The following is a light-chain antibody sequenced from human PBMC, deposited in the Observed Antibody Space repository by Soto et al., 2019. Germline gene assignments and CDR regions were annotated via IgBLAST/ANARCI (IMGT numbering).Light chain of an antibody. J-gene: IGKJ1*01. CDR1: QSVSSN. Sequence: EILLTQSPATLSVSPLEIATLSFTSSQSVSSNLAWYQQKPGQAPRLLIYGASTRATGIPARFSGSGSGTEFTLTISSLQSEDFAVYYCQQYNNWPPWTFGQGTKVDI. CDR2: GAS. CDR3: QQYNNWPPWT. V-gene: IGKV3-15*01.